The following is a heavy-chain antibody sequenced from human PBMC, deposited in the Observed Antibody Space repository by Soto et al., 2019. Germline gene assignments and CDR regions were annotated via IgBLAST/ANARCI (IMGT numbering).Heavy chain of an antibody. J-gene: IGHJ6*02. CDR3: AREDVDTAMVYGMDV. V-gene: IGHV3-7*03. CDR1: GFTFSSYW. D-gene: IGHD5-18*01. CDR2: IKQDGSEK. Sequence: GGSLRLSCAASGFTFSSYWMSWVRQAPGKGLEWVANIKQDGSEKYYVDSVKGRFTISRDNAKNSLYLQMNSLRAEDTAVYYCAREDVDTAMVYGMDVWRQGTTVTVSS.